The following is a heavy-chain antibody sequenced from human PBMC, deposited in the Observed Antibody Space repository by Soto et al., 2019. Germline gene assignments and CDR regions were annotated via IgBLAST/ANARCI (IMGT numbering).Heavy chain of an antibody. CDR1: GYTFTSYD. CDR2: MNPNSGTT. D-gene: IGHD2-8*02. J-gene: IGHJ4*02. V-gene: IGHV1-8*01. Sequence: QVQLVQSGAEVKKPGASVKVSCKASGYTFTSYDFNWVRQATGQGLEWLGWMNPNSGTTGYAQRFQGRVTMTRNTDISTAYMELSSLRSEDTAMYYCARVACTGGRCYYDYWGQGTLVTVSS. CDR3: ARVACTGGRCYYDY.